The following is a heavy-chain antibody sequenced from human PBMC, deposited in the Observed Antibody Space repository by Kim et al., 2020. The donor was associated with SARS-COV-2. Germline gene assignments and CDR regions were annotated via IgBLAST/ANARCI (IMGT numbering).Heavy chain of an antibody. V-gene: IGHV3-53*01. CDR1: GFSVSRNY. D-gene: IGHD3-10*01. Sequence: GGSLRLSCADSGFSVSRNYMSWVRQAPGKGLEWVSVMNSGGSIYYVDSVKGRFTISRDNSKNTVYLQMSSLRAEDTAMYYCARDYYASGVFDLWGQGTLVTVSS. CDR2: MNSGGSI. J-gene: IGHJ4*02. CDR3: ARDYYASGVFDL.